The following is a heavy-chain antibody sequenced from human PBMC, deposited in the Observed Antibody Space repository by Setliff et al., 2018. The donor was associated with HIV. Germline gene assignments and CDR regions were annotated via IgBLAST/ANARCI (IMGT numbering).Heavy chain of an antibody. CDR2: SDHIGTT. CDR1: GGSFSGYY. J-gene: IGHJ4*02. CDR3: ASLPSVTAEGPFNH. D-gene: IGHD2-8*01. Sequence: ASETLSLTCAVYGGSFSGYYWSWIRQPPGKRLEWIGESDHIGTTNYNPSLKSRITISVDRSKNQFSLKLTSVTAADTAAYFCASLPSVTAEGPFNHWGQGTLVTVSS. V-gene: IGHV4-34*01.